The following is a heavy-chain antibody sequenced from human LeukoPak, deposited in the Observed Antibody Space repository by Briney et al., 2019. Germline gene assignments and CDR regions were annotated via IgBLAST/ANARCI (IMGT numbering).Heavy chain of an antibody. CDR2: INHSGST. Sequence: PSETLSLTCAVYGGSFSGYYWSWIRQPPGKGLEWIGEINHSGSTNYNPSLKSRVTISVDTSKNQFSLKLSSVTAADTAVYYCARAGWYCLDYWGQGTWSPSPQ. J-gene: IGHJ4*02. V-gene: IGHV4-34*01. CDR1: GGSFSGYY. D-gene: IGHD2-15*01. CDR3: ARAGWYCLDY.